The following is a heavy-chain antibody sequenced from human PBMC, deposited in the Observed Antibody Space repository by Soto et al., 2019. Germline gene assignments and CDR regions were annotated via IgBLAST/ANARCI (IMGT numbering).Heavy chain of an antibody. D-gene: IGHD5-18*01. CDR2: ISYDGSNK. V-gene: IGHV3-30-3*01. CDR1: GFTFSSYD. J-gene: IGHJ3*02. CDR3: ARAATAMVGNAFDI. Sequence: RSVRRTCAASGFTFSSYDMHWVRQAPGKGLEWVAVISYDGSNKYYADSVKGRFTISRDNSKNTLYLQMNSLRAEDTAVYYCARAATAMVGNAFDIWGQGTMVTVSS.